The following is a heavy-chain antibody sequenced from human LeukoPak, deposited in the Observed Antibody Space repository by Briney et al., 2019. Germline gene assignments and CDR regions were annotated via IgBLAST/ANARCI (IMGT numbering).Heavy chain of an antibody. J-gene: IGHJ1*01. CDR1: GGSMNNYY. Sequence: PSETLSLTCTVSGGSMNNYYWSWIRLPPGKGLEWTGYIYYSGSTNYNPFLNSRVTLSVDTSKNQFSLKLSSVTAADTAVYYCARGGWSFTDWGQGILVTVSS. CDR3: ARGGWSFTD. CDR2: IYYSGST. D-gene: IGHD6-19*01. V-gene: IGHV4-59*01.